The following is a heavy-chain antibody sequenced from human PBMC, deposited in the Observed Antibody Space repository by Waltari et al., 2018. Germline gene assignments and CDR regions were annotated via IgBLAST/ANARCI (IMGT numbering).Heavy chain of an antibody. CDR1: GGTFSSYA. V-gene: IGHV1-69*01. J-gene: IGHJ4*02. CDR2: IIPIFGTA. D-gene: IGHD1-1*01. CDR3: AGGGLETGVDY. Sequence: QVQLVQSGAEVQKPGSSAKVSCKASGGTFSSYAIRWGRQAPGQGLEWMGGIIPIFGTANYAQKFQGRVTIIADEYTSTAYMELSSLRSEDTAVYYCAGGGLETGVDYWGQGTLVTVSS.